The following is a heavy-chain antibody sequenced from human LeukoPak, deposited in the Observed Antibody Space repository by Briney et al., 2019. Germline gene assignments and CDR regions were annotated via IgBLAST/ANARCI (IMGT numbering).Heavy chain of an antibody. CDR1: GGSISSCSYY. D-gene: IGHD6-19*01. J-gene: IGHJ5*02. V-gene: IGHV4-39*01. CDR3: ARKSIPGIAVAGTPNWFDP. Sequence: PSETLSLTCTVSGGSISSCSYYWGWNRQPPGKGLEWIGSIYYSGSTYYNPSLKSRVTIYVDTSKNQFSLKLSSVTAADTAVYYCARKSIPGIAVAGTPNWFDPWGQGTLVTVSS. CDR2: IYYSGST.